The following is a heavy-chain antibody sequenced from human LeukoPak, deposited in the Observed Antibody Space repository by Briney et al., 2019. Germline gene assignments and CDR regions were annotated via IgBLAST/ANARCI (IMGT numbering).Heavy chain of an antibody. CDR1: GFTFNNYA. CDR2: ISGSGGST. V-gene: IGHV3-23*01. Sequence: QPGGSLRLSGAASGFTFNNYAMGWVRQAPGKGLEWVSAISGSGGSTYYADSVKGRFTISRDNSNNTLYLQMNSLRAEDTAVYYCAKTDSGGSYFRFDYWGQGTLVTVSS. D-gene: IGHD3-22*01. J-gene: IGHJ4*02. CDR3: AKTDSGGSYFRFDY.